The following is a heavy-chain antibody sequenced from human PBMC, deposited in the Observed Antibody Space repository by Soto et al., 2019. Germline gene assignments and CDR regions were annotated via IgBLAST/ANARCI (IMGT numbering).Heavy chain of an antibody. Sequence: PGGSLRLSCAASGFTFSGYAMSWVRQAPGKGLEWVSAISGSGGSTYYADSVKGRFTISRDNSKNTLYLQMNSLRAEDTAVYYCAKDRAPKGFTYYDFWSGYACGMDVWGQGTTVTVSS. D-gene: IGHD3-3*01. J-gene: IGHJ6*02. V-gene: IGHV3-23*01. CDR1: GFTFSGYA. CDR3: AKDRAPKGFTYYDFWSGYACGMDV. CDR2: ISGSGGST.